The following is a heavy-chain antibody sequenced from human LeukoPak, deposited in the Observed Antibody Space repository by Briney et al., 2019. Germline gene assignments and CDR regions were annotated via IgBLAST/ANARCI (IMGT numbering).Heavy chain of an antibody. V-gene: IGHV4-34*01. D-gene: IGHD1-26*01. CDR2: INHSGST. Sequence: SETLSLTCAVYGGSFSGYYWSWIRQPPGKGLEWIGEINHSGSTNYNPSLKSRVTISVDTSKNQFSLKLSSVTAADTAVYYCARGDRGSSDAFDIWGQGTMVTVSS. J-gene: IGHJ3*02. CDR3: ARGDRGSSDAFDI. CDR1: GGSFSGYY.